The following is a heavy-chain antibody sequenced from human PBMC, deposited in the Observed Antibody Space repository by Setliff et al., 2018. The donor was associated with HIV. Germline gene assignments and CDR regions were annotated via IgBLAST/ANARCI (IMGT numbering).Heavy chain of an antibody. Sequence: GGSLRLSCAASGFTFNNYAMSWVRQAPGKGLEWVSAISGSGGSTYYADSVKGRFTISRDNSKNTLYLQMNSLRAEDTAVYYCAKGTSSDWPPVVRGLDYWGQGTLVTVSS. CDR2: ISGSGGST. CDR1: GFTFNNYA. D-gene: IGHD3-10*01. CDR3: AKGTSSDWPPVVRGLDY. J-gene: IGHJ4*02. V-gene: IGHV3-23*01.